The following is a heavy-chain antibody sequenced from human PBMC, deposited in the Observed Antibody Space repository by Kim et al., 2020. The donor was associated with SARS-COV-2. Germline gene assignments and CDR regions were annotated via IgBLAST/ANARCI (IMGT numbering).Heavy chain of an antibody. V-gene: IGHV3-20*03. J-gene: IGHJ4*02. CDR3: ARADRNGWYDDF. D-gene: IGHD6-19*01. Sequence: GYADSGKGRFTNSRDNAKNSLYLQMNSLRVEDTALYYCARADRNGWYDDFWGQGTLVTVSS.